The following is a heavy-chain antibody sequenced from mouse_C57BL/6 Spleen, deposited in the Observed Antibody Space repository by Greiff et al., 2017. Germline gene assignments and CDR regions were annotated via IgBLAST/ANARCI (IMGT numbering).Heavy chain of an antibody. V-gene: IGHV1-50*01. CDR1: GYTFTSYW. D-gene: IGHD1-1*01. Sequence: QVQLQQPGAELVKPGASVKLSCKASGYTFTSYWMQWVKQRPGQGLEWIGEIDPSDSYTNYNPKFKGKATLTVDTSSSTAYMQLSSLTSEDSAVYYCARRSTTVVATDYEYWGQGTTLTASS. CDR3: ARRSTTVVATDYEY. J-gene: IGHJ2*01. CDR2: IDPSDSYT.